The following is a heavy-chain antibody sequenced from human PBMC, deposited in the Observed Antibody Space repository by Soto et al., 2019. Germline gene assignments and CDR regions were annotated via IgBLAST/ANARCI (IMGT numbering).Heavy chain of an antibody. CDR3: ARGGVVAENRGLDY. D-gene: IGHD5-12*01. CDR2: ISAYNGNT. J-gene: IGHJ4*02. Sequence: QVQLVQSGAEVKKPGASVKVSCKASGYTFTSYGISWVRQAPGQGLEWMGWISAYNGNTNYTQKLQGRVTMTPDTSRSTAYMEVGSLGSDGTAVYCWARGGVVAENRGLDYWGQGTLVTVSS. CDR1: GYTFTSYG. V-gene: IGHV1-18*04.